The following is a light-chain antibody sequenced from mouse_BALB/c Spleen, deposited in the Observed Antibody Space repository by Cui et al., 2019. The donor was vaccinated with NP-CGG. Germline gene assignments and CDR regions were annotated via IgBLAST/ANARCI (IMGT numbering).Light chain of an antibody. Sequence: QAVVTQECALTTLPGETVTLTCRSSTGAVTTNNYANWVQEKPDHLFTGLIGGTNNRTPGVPARFSGSLIGDKAALTITGAQTEDEAIYFCVLWYNNHWVFGGGTKLTVL. CDR1: TGAVTTNNY. CDR3: VLWYNNHWV. CDR2: GTN. J-gene: IGLJ1*01. V-gene: IGLV1*01.